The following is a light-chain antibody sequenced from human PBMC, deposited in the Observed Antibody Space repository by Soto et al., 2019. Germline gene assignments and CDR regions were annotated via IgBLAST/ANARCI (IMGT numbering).Light chain of an antibody. CDR2: DVT. V-gene: IGLV2-11*01. Sequence: QSVLTQPRSVSGSPGQSLTLSCTGTSSDVGGYNYVSWYQQYPGKVPKLMIYDVTKRPSGVPDRFSGSKSGNTASLTISGLQAEDEADYYCCSHAGIYTYGFGTGTKLTVL. CDR3: CSHAGIYTYG. J-gene: IGLJ1*01. CDR1: SSDVGGYNY.